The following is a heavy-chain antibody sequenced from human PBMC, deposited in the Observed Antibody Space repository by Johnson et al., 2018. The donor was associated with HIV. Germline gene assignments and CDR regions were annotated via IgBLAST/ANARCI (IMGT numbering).Heavy chain of an antibody. CDR3: ARDGLEVDAFDI. J-gene: IGHJ3*02. V-gene: IGHV3-30*03. Sequence: QVQLVESGGGVVQPGRSLRLSCAASGFTFSSYGMHWVRQAPGKGLEWVAVISYDGSNKYYSDSVKGRFTISRDNSKNTLYLQMNSLRAEDTAVYYCARDGLEVDAFDIWGQGTMVTVSS. CDR1: GFTFSSYG. CDR2: ISYDGSNK. D-gene: IGHD3-3*01.